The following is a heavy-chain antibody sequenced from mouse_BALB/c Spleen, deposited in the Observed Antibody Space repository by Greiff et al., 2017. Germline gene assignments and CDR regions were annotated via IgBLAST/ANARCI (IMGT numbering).Heavy chain of an antibody. CDR3: ARDPYYYGSSWFAY. CDR2: IWAGGST. Sequence: VQLQESGPGLVAPSQSLSITCTVSGFSLTSYGVHWVRQPPGKGLEWLGVIWAGGSTNYNSALMSRLSISKDNSKSQVFLKMNSLQTDDTAMYYCARDPYYYGSSWFAYWGQGTLVTVSA. V-gene: IGHV2-9*02. D-gene: IGHD1-1*01. J-gene: IGHJ3*01. CDR1: GFSLTSYG.